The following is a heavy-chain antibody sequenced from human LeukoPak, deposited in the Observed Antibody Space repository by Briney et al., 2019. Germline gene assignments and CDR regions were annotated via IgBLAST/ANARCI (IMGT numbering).Heavy chain of an antibody. D-gene: IGHD1-26*01. CDR1: GFSLRTYS. CDR2: IGAPGDDT. Sequence: GGSLRLSCAASGFSLRTYSMDWVRQAPGKGLEWVSSIGAPGDDTYYADSVKGRFTISRDNSMDRLYLQMSRLRDEDTAVYYCAKDSGSYSADYWGQGTLVIVSS. CDR3: AKDSGSYSADY. V-gene: IGHV3-23*01. J-gene: IGHJ4*02.